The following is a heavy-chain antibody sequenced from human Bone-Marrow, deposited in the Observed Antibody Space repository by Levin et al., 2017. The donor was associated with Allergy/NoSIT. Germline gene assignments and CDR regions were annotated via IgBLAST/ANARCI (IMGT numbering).Heavy chain of an antibody. CDR1: GGSFSGYY. D-gene: IGHD2-2*01. J-gene: IGHJ4*02. Sequence: SETLSLTCAVYGGSFSGYYWSWIRQPPGKGLEWIGEINHSGSTNYNPSLKSRVTISVDTSKNQFSLKLSSVTAADTAVYYCARGGEYCSSTSCRYSYGSEFDYWGQGTLVTVSS. V-gene: IGHV4-34*01. CDR3: ARGGEYCSSTSCRYSYGSEFDY. CDR2: INHSGST.